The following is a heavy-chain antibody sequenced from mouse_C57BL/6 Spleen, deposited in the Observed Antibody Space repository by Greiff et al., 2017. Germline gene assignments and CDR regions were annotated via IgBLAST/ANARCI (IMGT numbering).Heavy chain of an antibody. CDR2: IDPANGNN. D-gene: IGHD2-1*01. J-gene: IGHJ1*03. V-gene: IGHV14-3*01. CDR1: GFNIKNTY. Sequence: VQLQQSVAELVRPGASVKLSCTASGFNIKNTYMHWVKQRPEQGLEWIGRIDPANGNNKYAPKFQGKATITADTSSNTAYLQLSSLTSEDTAIYYCARPMVKEVLYWYFDVWGTGTTVTVSS. CDR3: ARPMVKEVLYWYFDV.